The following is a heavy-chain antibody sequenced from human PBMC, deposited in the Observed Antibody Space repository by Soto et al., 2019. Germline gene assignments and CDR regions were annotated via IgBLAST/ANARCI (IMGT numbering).Heavy chain of an antibody. J-gene: IGHJ4*02. CDR3: ARRYGSAIDY. V-gene: IGHV4-61*01. D-gene: IGHD1-26*01. CDR2: IYYSGNT. CDR1: GGSINSGMFY. Sequence: SETLSLTCSVSGGSINSGMFYWSWIRQHPGKGLEWIGYIYYSGNTNYNPSLKSRVTLSVDTSKNQFSLKLSSVTAADTAVYYCARRYGSAIDYWGQGTLVTVSS.